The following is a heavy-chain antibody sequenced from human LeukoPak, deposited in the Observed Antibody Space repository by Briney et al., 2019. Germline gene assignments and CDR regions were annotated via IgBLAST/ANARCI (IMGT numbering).Heavy chain of an antibody. V-gene: IGHV3-23*01. Sequence: GGSLRLSCAASGFTFSSYAMNWVRQAPGKGLEWVSGISGSGGSTEYADSVKGRFTISRDNAKNSLYLQMNSLRAEDTAVYYCAREGYGMDVWGQGTTVTVSS. CDR3: AREGYGMDV. CDR2: ISGSGGST. J-gene: IGHJ6*02. CDR1: GFTFSSYA.